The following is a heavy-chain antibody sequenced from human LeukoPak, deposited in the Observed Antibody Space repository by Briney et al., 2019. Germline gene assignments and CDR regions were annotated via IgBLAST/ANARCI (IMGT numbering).Heavy chain of an antibody. CDR2: ISSRGDTI. J-gene: IGHJ6*03. CDR1: GFTFSSYE. CDR3: ARDSTGSGRTDNGNYYYYYYMDV. Sequence: GGSLRLSCAASGFTFSSYEMNWVRQAPGKGLEWVSHISSRGDTIFYADSVKGRFTISRDNAKNSLYLQMNSVRAEDTAFYYCARDSTGSGRTDNGNYYYYYYMDVWGKGTTVTIS. D-gene: IGHD3-10*01. V-gene: IGHV3-48*03.